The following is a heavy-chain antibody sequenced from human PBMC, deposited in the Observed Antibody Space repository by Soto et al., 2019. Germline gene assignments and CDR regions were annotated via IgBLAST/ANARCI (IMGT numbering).Heavy chain of an antibody. CDR1: GGSITSYY. V-gene: IGHV4-59*08. J-gene: IGHJ4*02. CDR2: IDHSGST. Sequence: QVQLQESGPGLVKPSETLSLTCTVSGGSITSYYWSWIRQPPGKGLEWIGYIDHSGSTNYNPSLKTRVIISVDTSKNQFSLRLSSVTAADTAVYYCARHPNSQYCGDDCYRFDFWGRGTLVTVSS. D-gene: IGHD2-21*02. CDR3: ARHPNSQYCGDDCYRFDF.